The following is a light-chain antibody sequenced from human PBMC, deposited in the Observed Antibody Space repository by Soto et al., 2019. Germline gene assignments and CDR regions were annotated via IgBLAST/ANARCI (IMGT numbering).Light chain of an antibody. V-gene: IGLV2-14*01. CDR2: QVT. J-gene: IGLJ1*01. Sequence: QSVLTQPASVSGSPGQSITISCTGTSRDVGAYNYVSWYQHHPGKAPHLLIYQVTYRPSGVSPRFAGSKSGNTASLTISGLQPEEEADYYCSSNTAQFTYVFGTGTKLTVL. CDR1: SRDVGAYNY. CDR3: SSNTAQFTYV.